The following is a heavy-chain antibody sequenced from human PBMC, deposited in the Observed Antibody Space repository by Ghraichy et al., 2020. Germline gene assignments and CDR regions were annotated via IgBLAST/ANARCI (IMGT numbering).Heavy chain of an antibody. V-gene: IGHV4-38-2*01. J-gene: IGHJ4*02. Sequence: SETLSLTCAVSGYSISSGYYWGWIRQPPGKGLEWIGSIYHSGSTYYNPSLKSRVTISVDTSKNQFSLKLSSVTAADTAVYYCARSNDYGDPDTVSSFDYWGQGTLVTVSS. CDR1: GYSISSGYY. CDR2: IYHSGST. CDR3: ARSNDYGDPDTVSSFDY. D-gene: IGHD4-17*01.